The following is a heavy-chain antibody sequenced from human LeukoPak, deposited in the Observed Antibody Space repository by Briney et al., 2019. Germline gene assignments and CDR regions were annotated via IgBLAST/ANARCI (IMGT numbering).Heavy chain of an antibody. D-gene: IGHD3-22*01. V-gene: IGHV1-2*06. CDR3: ARSRYYYDSSGYYGNDAFDI. Sequence: ASVKVSCKASGYTFTGYYMHWVRQAPGQRLEWMGRINPNSGGTNYAQKFQGRVTMTRDTSISTAYMELSRLRSDDTAVYYCARSRYYYDSSGYYGNDAFDIWGQGTMVTVSS. CDR1: GYTFTGYY. J-gene: IGHJ3*02. CDR2: INPNSGGT.